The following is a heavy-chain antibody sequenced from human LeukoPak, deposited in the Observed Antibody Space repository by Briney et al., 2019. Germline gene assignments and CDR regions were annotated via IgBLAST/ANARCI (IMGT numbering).Heavy chain of an antibody. CDR3: ARGYCSSTSCYTFDY. CDR1: GGSISSSNW. V-gene: IGHV4-4*02. Sequence: SETLSLTCAVSGGSISSSNWWSWVRQPPGKGLEWIGEIYHSGSTNYNPSLKSRVTISVDKSKNQFSLKLSSVTAAGTAVYYCARGYCSSTSCYTFDYWGQGTLVTVSS. CDR2: IYHSGST. J-gene: IGHJ4*02. D-gene: IGHD2-2*02.